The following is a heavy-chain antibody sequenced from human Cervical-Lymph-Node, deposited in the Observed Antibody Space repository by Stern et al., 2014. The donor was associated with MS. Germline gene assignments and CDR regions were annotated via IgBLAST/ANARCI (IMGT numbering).Heavy chain of an antibody. Sequence: QVQLQESGPGLVKPSQTLSLTCTVSGGSISSGGYYWSWIRQHPGKGLEWIGYIYYNGSTYYNPSLKSRVTISVDTSKNQFSLKLSSVTAADTAVYYCARVSYDFWSGYYVFDYWGQGTLVTVSS. CDR2: IYYNGST. J-gene: IGHJ4*02. V-gene: IGHV4-31*03. CDR1: GGSISSGGYY. CDR3: ARVSYDFWSGYYVFDY. D-gene: IGHD3-3*01.